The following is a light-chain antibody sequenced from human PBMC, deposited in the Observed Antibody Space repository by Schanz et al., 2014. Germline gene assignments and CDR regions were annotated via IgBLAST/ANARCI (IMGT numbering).Light chain of an antibody. CDR1: YSDVGSYNL. CDR2: DVS. V-gene: IGLV2-14*02. Sequence: QSALTQPASVSGSPGQSITISCTGTYSDVGSYNLVSWYQQYPGKAPKVMIFDVSNRPSGVSNRFSGSKSGNTASLTISGLQAEDEADYYCSSFTSSSTWVFGGGTKLTVL. CDR3: SSFTSSSTWV. J-gene: IGLJ3*02.